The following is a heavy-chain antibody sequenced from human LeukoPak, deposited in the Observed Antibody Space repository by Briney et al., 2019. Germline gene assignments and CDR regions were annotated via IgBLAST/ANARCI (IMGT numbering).Heavy chain of an antibody. J-gene: IGHJ4*02. D-gene: IGHD3-22*01. CDR1: GFTFSSYA. CDR3: AKGHFSFDSSGYYR. V-gene: IGHV3-23*01. Sequence: PGGSLRLSCAASGFTFSSYATSWVRQAPGKGLEWVSVISGNGVSILHADSVKGRFTISRDNSKNTLYLQMNSLRDEDTAVYYCAKGHFSFDSSGYYRWGQGTLVTVSS. CDR2: ISGNGVSI.